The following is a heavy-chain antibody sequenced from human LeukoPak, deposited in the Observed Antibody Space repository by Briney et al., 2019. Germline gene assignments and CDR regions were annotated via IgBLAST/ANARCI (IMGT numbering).Heavy chain of an antibody. J-gene: IGHJ5*02. Sequence: SETLSLTCTVSGGSISSYYGSWIRQPAGKGLEWIGRIYSSGSTNYNPSLKSRVTMSVDTSKNQFSLKLSSVTAADTAVYCARSTEGWFDPWGQGTLVTVSS. CDR1: GGSISSYY. V-gene: IGHV4-4*07. CDR2: IYSSGST. CDR3: ARSTEGWFDP.